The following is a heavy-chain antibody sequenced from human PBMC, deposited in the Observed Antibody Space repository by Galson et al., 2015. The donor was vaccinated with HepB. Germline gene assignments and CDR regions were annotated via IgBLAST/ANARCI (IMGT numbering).Heavy chain of an antibody. Sequence: SLRLSCAASGFIFSNYWMHWVRQTPGKGPVWISRINTDGTFLSYADSVKGRFTISRDNAKNTLYLQMNSLRAEDTAVYYCARVARYCGGASCYGWFDPWGQGTHVTVSS. CDR3: ARVARYCGGASCYGWFDP. J-gene: IGHJ5*02. CDR2: INTDGTFL. CDR1: GFIFSNYW. V-gene: IGHV3-74*01. D-gene: IGHD2-2*01.